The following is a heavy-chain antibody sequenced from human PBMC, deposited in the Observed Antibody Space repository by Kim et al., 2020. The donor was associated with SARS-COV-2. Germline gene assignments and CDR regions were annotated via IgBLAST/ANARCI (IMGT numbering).Heavy chain of an antibody. CDR3: ARGFASIYYYDSSGYYGY. CDR2: MNPNSGNT. J-gene: IGHJ4*02. CDR1: GYTFTSYD. D-gene: IGHD3-22*01. Sequence: ASVKVSCKASGYTFTSYDINWVRQATGQGLERMGWMNPNSGNTGYAQKFQGRVTMTRNTSISTAYMELSSLRSEDTAVYYCARGFASIYYYDSSGYYGYWGQGTLVTVSS. V-gene: IGHV1-8*01.